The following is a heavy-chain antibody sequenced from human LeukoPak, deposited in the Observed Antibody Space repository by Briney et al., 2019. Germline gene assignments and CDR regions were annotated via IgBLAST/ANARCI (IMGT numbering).Heavy chain of an antibody. CDR3: ARQIAVVEPTDPNWFDS. CDR2: IFYSGST. D-gene: IGHD2-21*01. CDR1: GDSMSSGSYY. V-gene: IGHV4-39*07. J-gene: IGHJ5*01. Sequence: SETLSLTCSVSGDSMSSGSYYWGWIRQPPGKGLEWIGSIFYSGSTYYTPSLKSRVTMSLDTSKNQFSLRLTSVTAADTAVYYRARQIAVVEPTDPNWFDSWGQGTLVTVSS.